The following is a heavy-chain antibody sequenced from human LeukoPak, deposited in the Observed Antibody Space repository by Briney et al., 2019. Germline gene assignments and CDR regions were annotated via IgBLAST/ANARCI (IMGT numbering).Heavy chain of an antibody. CDR1: GFAFSSYA. Sequence: GGSLRLSCAASGFAFSSYAMSWVRQAPGKGLEWVSGISGSGDNTYYADSVKGRFTISRDNSKNTLYVQVNSLGTEDTAAYYCAKGSYYDSSGSFYFDYWGQGTLVTVSS. CDR2: ISGSGDNT. CDR3: AKGSYYDSSGSFYFDY. D-gene: IGHD3-22*01. V-gene: IGHV3-23*01. J-gene: IGHJ4*02.